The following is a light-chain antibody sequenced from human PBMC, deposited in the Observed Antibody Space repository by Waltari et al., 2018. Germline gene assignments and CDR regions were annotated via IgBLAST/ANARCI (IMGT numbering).Light chain of an antibody. CDR3: QQYNNWPPIT. Sequence: EIVMTQSPATLSVSPGETATLFCRASQSVSYKLAWYQQKPGQAPRLLIDDASTRATGIPARFSGSGSGTEFTLIISTVQPEDSAVYYCQQYNNWPPITFGQGTRLEIE. CDR1: QSVSYK. V-gene: IGKV3-15*01. J-gene: IGKJ5*01. CDR2: DAS.